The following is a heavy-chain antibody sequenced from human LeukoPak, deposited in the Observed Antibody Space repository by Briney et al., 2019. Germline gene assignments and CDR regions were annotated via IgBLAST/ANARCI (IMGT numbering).Heavy chain of an antibody. Sequence: PGGSLRLSCAASGFTFSSYSMNWVRQAPGKGLEWVSSISSSSSYIYYADSVKGRFTISRDNAKNSLYLQMNSLRAEDTAVYYCAREHCSSTSCYMGEWFDPWGQGTLVTVSS. J-gene: IGHJ5*02. V-gene: IGHV3-21*01. CDR2: ISSSSSYI. D-gene: IGHD2-2*02. CDR3: AREHCSSTSCYMGEWFDP. CDR1: GFTFSSYS.